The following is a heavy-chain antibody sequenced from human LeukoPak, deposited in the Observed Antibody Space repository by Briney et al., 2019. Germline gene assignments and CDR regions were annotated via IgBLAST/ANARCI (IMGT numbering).Heavy chain of an antibody. J-gene: IGHJ4*02. V-gene: IGHV1-69*13. D-gene: IGHD3-16*01. CDR1: GGTFSSYA. CDR2: IIPIFGTA. CDR3: ASHVGARHPLGAPFRFDY. Sequence: SVKVSCKASGGTFSSYAISWVRQAPGQGLEWMGGIIPIFGTANYAQKFQGRVTITADESTSTAYMELSSLRSEDTAVYYCASHVGARHPLGAPFRFDYWGQGTLVTVSS.